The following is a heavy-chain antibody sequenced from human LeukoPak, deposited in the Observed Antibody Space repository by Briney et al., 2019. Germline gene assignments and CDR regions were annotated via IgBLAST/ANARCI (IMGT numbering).Heavy chain of an antibody. CDR3: ARDIYFYGDYVIDY. V-gene: IGHV3-30-3*01. Sequence: PGRSLTLSCAASGFTFSSYSMHWVRQPPGKGLEWVGVISYDGSNKYNADSMKGRFTISRNNSKNTLYLQMTILTADATAVYYSARDIYFYGDYVIDYWGQGTLVTVSS. CDR1: GFTFSSYS. CDR2: ISYDGSNK. J-gene: IGHJ4*02. D-gene: IGHD4-17*01.